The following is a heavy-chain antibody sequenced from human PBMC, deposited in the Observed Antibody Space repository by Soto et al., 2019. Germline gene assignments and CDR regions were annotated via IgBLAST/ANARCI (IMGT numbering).Heavy chain of an antibody. CDR1: GGSISGYY. J-gene: IGHJ6*02. CDR2: IYYSGST. V-gene: IGHV4-59*01. D-gene: IGHD3-22*01. Sequence: QVQLQESGPGLVKPSETLSLTCTVSGGSISGYYWSWIRQPPGKGLEWVGYIYYSGSTSYNPSLTTRVTRSVDTSKTQCSLKLRAGTAADTAVYYCARDRGGYATCGSHCDDGMDVWGPGTTVTVSS. CDR3: ARDRGGYATCGSHCDDGMDV.